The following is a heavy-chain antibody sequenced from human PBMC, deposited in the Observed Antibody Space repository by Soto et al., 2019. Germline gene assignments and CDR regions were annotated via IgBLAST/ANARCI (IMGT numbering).Heavy chain of an antibody. CDR3: ERRGGGAWYFDL. Sequence: QVQLVQSGAEVKKPGASVKVSCKASGYTFINNDINWVRQATGQGLEWMGWMNPNSANTGYAQKFQGRVTMTRDTSTSTAYMEVCSLKSEDTAVYYCERRGGGAWYFDLWGRGTLVTVSS. D-gene: IGHD3-10*01. CDR1: GYTFINND. J-gene: IGHJ2*01. V-gene: IGHV1-8*01. CDR2: MNPNSANT.